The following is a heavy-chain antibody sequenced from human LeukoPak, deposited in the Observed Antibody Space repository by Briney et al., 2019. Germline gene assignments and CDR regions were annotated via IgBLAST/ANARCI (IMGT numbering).Heavy chain of an antibody. CDR2: IYTSGST. CDR3: ARLAAAGTIDAFDI. CDR1: GGSISSYY. Sequence: SETLSLTCTVSGGSISSYYWSWIRQPAGKGLEWIGRIYTSGSTNYNPSLKSRVTMSVDTSKNQFSLKLSSVTAADTAVYYCARLAAAGTIDAFDIWGQGTMVTVSS. D-gene: IGHD6-13*01. V-gene: IGHV4-4*07. J-gene: IGHJ3*02.